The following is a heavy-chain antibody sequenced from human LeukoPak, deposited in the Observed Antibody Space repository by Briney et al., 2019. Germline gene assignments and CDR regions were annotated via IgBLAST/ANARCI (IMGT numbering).Heavy chain of an antibody. CDR3: ARYSTVTTRYYYYYYMDV. CDR2: MNPNSGNT. Sequence: ASVKVSCKASGYTFTSYDINWVRQATGQGLEWMGWMNPNSGNTGYAQKFQGRVTITRNTSISTAYMELSSLRSEDTAVYYCARYSTVTTRYYYYYYMDVWGKGTTVTISS. J-gene: IGHJ6*03. V-gene: IGHV1-8*03. D-gene: IGHD4-17*01. CDR1: GYTFTSYD.